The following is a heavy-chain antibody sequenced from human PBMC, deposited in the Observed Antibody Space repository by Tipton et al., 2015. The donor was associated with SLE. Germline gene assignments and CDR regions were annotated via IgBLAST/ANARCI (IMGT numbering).Heavy chain of an antibody. J-gene: IGHJ4*02. V-gene: IGHV4-39*07. CDR2: IYYSGST. D-gene: IGHD3-9*01. CDR3: ARVLPGILTGPRPFDY. CDR1: GGSISSSSYY. Sequence: TLSLTCTVSGGSISSSSYYWGWIRQPPGKGLEWIGSIYYSGSTYYNPSLKSRVTISVDTSKNQFSLKLSSVTAADTGVYYCARVLPGILTGPRPFDYWGQGTLVTVSS.